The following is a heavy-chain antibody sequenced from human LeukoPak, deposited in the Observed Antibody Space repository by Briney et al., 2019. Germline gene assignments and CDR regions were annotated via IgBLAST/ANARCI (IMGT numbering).Heavy chain of an antibody. Sequence: ASVKVSCKASGYTFTSYDINWVRQATGQGLEWMGWMNPNSGKTGYAQKFQGRVTMTRDTSISTAYMELSSLRSEDTAVYYCATAPRYSSSRPPFDYWGQGTLVTVSS. CDR2: MNPNSGKT. CDR3: ATAPRYSSSRPPFDY. V-gene: IGHV1-8*01. J-gene: IGHJ4*02. CDR1: GYTFTSYD. D-gene: IGHD6-13*01.